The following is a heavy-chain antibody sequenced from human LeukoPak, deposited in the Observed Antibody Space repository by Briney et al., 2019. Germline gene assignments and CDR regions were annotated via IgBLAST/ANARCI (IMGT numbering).Heavy chain of an antibody. CDR3: ARGGEIAAAINTNWFDP. D-gene: IGHD6-13*01. J-gene: IGHJ5*02. V-gene: IGHV4-59*01. CDR1: GGSISSYY. CDR2: IYYSGST. Sequence: SETLSLTCTVSGGSISSYYWSWIRQPPGKGLEWIGYIYYSGSTNYNPSLKSRVTISVDTSKNQFSLKLSSVTAADTAVYYCARGGEIAAAINTNWFDPWGQGTLVTVSS.